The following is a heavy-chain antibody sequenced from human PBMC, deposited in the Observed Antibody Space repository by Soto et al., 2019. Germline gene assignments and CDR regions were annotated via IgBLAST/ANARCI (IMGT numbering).Heavy chain of an antibody. CDR3: AGQVGVVIPAAMRDYYYYYGMDV. CDR2: INHSGST. CDR1: GGSISGYD. J-gene: IGHJ6*02. V-gene: IGHV4-34*01. D-gene: IGHD2-2*01. Sequence: ETLSLTYGVSGGSISGYDWSWIRHPPGKGLEWIGEINHSGSTNYNPSLKSRGTISVDTSKNQFSLKLNSVTAADTAVYYCAGQVGVVIPAAMRDYYYYYGMDVWGQGTTVTVSS.